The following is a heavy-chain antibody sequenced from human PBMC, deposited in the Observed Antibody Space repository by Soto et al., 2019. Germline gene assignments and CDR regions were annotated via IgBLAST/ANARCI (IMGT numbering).Heavy chain of an antibody. CDR2: VNPNSGNT. D-gene: IGHD1-26*01. CDR3: ARAISGSYRNPPLRY. Sequence: GASVKGFCKASGYTFTSYDINWVRPATGQGLEWMGWVNPNSGNTGYAQNFQGRVTMTRNTSISTAYMELSSLRSEDTAVYYCARAISGSYRNPPLRYWGQGTLVTVSS. J-gene: IGHJ4*02. V-gene: IGHV1-8*01. CDR1: GYTFTSYD.